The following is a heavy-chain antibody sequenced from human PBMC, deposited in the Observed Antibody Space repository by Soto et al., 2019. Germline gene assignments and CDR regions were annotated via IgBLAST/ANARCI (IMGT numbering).Heavy chain of an antibody. J-gene: IGHJ2*01. V-gene: IGHV3-33*01. Sequence: QVQLVESGGGVVQPGRSLRLSCAASGFTFSSYGMHWVRQAPGKGLEWVAVIWYDGSNKYYADSVKGRFTISRDNSKNTLYLQMTSLRAEDTAVYYCARGPIWGSYREGYFDLWGRGTLVTVSS. CDR1: GFTFSSYG. CDR3: ARGPIWGSYREGYFDL. CDR2: IWYDGSNK. D-gene: IGHD3-16*02.